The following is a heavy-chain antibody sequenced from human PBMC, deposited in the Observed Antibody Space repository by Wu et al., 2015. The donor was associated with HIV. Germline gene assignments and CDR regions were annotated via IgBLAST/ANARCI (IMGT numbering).Heavy chain of an antibody. V-gene: IGHV1-2*02. D-gene: IGHD2-21*02. CDR3: ASLLPYCGGDCYWDY. Sequence: QVQLVQSGAEVKKPGASVKVSCKASGYSFSGYYMHWVRQAPGQGLEWMGWINPKNGGTNYAQKFQGRVTMTRDTSITTAYMELSSLRSDDTAVYYCASLLPYCGGDCYWDYWGQGTLVTVSS. CDR2: INPKNGGT. J-gene: IGHJ4*02. CDR1: GYSFSGYY.